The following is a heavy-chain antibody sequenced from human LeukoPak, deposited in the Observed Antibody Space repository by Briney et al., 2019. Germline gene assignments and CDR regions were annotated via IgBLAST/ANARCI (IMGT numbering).Heavy chain of an antibody. D-gene: IGHD1-26*01. Sequence: GGSLRLSCAASGFTFSSTSMNWVRQAPGKGLECVSYIRGSGTTIYYADSVKGRFTISRDNAKSTLYLEMNSLRAEDTAVYYCAGDGVGANPGDAFDIWGQGTMVTVSS. CDR1: GFTFSSTS. V-gene: IGHV3-48*01. CDR2: IRGSGTTI. CDR3: AGDGVGANPGDAFDI. J-gene: IGHJ3*02.